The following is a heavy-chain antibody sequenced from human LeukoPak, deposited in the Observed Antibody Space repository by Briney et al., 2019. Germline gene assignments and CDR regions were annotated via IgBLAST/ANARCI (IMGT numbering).Heavy chain of an antibody. V-gene: IGHV6-1*01. CDR3: ARGWGFDY. CDR2: TYYRSKWYS. CDR1: GDSVSGETTA. J-gene: IGHJ4*02. D-gene: IGHD7-27*01. Sequence: SQTLSLTCAISGDSVSGETTAWNWIRQSPSRGLEWLGSTYYRSKWYSDYAVSVKSRITISSDTSKNQFSLQLNSVTPEDTAVYCCARGWGFDYWSQGTLVTVSS.